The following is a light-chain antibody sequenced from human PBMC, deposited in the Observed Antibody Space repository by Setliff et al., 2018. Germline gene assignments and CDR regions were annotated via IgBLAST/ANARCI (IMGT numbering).Light chain of an antibody. V-gene: IGLV2-14*03. CDR1: GSDVGGYDY. CDR3: ISYLYSQTLSV. J-gene: IGLJ1*01. Sequence: QSVLTQPASVSGSPGQTIILSCTGTGSDVGGYDYISWYQLHPGKVPKLMIYDVINRPSGVSDRFSGSKSGNTASLTISGLQAEDEATYYCISYLYSQTLSVFGTGTKVTV. CDR2: DVI.